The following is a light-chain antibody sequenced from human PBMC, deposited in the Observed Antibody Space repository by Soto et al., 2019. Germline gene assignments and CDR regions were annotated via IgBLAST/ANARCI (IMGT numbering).Light chain of an antibody. CDR3: CSYAGSYTFV. V-gene: IGLV2-11*01. CDR2: DVS. CDR1: SSAVGGYNY. J-gene: IGLJ2*01. Sequence: QSALTQPRSVSGSPGQSVTISCTGTSSAVGGYNYVSWYQQHPGKAPKLMIYDVSKRPSGVPDRFSGSKSGNTSSLTISGLQAEDEADYYCCSYAGSYTFVFGGGTQLTVL.